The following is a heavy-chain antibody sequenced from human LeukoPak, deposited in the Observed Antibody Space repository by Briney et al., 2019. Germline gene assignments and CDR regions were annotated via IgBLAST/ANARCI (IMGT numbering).Heavy chain of an antibody. CDR1: GGSISSYY. D-gene: IGHD3-22*01. CDR3: ARCYYGSSASWVFDY. V-gene: IGHV4-59*08. J-gene: IGHJ4*02. CDR2: IYYSGST. Sequence: SETLSLTCTVSGGSISSYYWSWIRQPPGKGLEWIGYIYYSGSTNYNPSLKSRVTISVDTSKNQFSLKLSSVTAADTAVYYCARCYYGSSASWVFDYWGQGTLVTVSS.